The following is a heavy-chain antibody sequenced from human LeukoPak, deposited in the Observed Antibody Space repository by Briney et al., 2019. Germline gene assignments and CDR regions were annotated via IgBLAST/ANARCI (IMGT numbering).Heavy chain of an antibody. CDR2: ISYDGSDK. D-gene: IGHD2-21*02. Sequence: PGGSLRLSCAASGFTFRNYAMHWVRQAPGKGLEWVAVISYDGSDKYYADSVKGRFTISRDNSKNTLYLQMNSLRAEDTAVYYCAKDLQVTPDYWGQGTLVTVSS. CDR1: GFTFRNYA. CDR3: AKDLQVTPDY. J-gene: IGHJ4*02. V-gene: IGHV3-30*04.